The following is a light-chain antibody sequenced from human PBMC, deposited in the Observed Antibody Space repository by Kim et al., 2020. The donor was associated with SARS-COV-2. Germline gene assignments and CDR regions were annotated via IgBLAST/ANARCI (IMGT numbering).Light chain of an antibody. Sequence: SASTGDRITISCRASQAISRSLAWYQQKPGKAPRLLIYTASTLQTGVPSRFSGSGSGTDFTLTISDLQSEDFATYYCQQYSSYPVTFGQGTKLEIK. CDR1: QAISRS. V-gene: IGKV1-8*01. CDR3: QQYSSYPVT. CDR2: TAS. J-gene: IGKJ2*01.